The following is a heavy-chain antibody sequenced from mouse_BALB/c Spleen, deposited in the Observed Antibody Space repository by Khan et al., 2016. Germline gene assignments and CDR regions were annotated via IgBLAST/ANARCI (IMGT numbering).Heavy chain of an antibody. CDR2: IRNKANGYTT. J-gene: IGHJ1*01. CDR3: AWYMVTGVYWYFGV. D-gene: IGHD2-13*01. Sequence: EVELVESGGGLVQPGGSLRLSCATSGFTFTDYYISWVRQPPGKALEWLVFIRNKANGYTTEYSASVKGQFTISRDNSQNIIYLQMNTLRAEDSATYYCAWYMVTGVYWYFGVWGAGTTVTVSS. CDR1: GFTFTDYY. V-gene: IGHV7-3*02.